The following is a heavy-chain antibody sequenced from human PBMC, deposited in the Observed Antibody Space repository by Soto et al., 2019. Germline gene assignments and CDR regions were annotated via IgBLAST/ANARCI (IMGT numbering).Heavy chain of an antibody. CDR2: IIPIFGTA. D-gene: IGHD3-10*01. V-gene: IGHV1-69*13. CDR3: ARGDFRGVITYYYYYGMDV. J-gene: IGHJ6*02. Sequence: SVKVSCKASGGTFSSYAISWVRQAPGQGLEWMGGIIPIFGTANYAQKFQGRVTITADESTGTAYMELSSLRSEDTAVYYCARGDFRGVITYYYYYGMDVWGQGTTVTVSS. CDR1: GGTFSSYA.